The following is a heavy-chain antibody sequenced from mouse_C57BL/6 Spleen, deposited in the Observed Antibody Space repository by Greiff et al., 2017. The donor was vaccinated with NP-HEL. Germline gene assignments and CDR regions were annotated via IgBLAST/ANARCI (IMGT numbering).Heavy chain of an antibody. V-gene: IGHV5-6*01. CDR1: GFTFSSYG. J-gene: IGHJ4*01. CDR3: ARQNYYGSSYKAMDY. CDR2: ISSGGSYT. Sequence: EVMLVESGGDLVKPGGSLKLSCAASGFTFSSYGMSWVRQTPDKRLEWVATISSGGSYTYYPDSVKGRFTISRDNAKNTLYLQMSSLKSEDTAMYYCARQNYYGSSYKAMDYWGQGTSVTVSS. D-gene: IGHD1-1*01.